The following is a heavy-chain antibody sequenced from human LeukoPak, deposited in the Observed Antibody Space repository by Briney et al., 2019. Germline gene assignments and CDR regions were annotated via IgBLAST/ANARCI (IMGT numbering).Heavy chain of an antibody. CDR2: IHRGGNT. Sequence: GGSLRLSCAASGFTFSSYSMNWVRQAPGKGLEWLSVIHRGGNTYYADSVKGRFTISRDSSKNTVFLQMDSLRAEDTAVYYCARDPGYGLGVDYGDYWGQGTLVTVSS. V-gene: IGHV3-66*01. J-gene: IGHJ4*02. CDR3: ARDPGYGLGVDYGDY. CDR1: GFTFSSYS. D-gene: IGHD3-10*01.